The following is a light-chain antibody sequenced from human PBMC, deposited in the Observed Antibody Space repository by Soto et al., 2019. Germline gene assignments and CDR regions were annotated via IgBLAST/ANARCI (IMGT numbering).Light chain of an antibody. J-gene: IGKJ5*01. V-gene: IGKV3D-20*02. Sequence: ELVWAQSPGTLSLSPGDRATLSCRASQSVSSTYLAWYQQRPGQAPRLLIYSSSSRATGIPARFSGSGSGTDFTLTISSLEPEDFAVYYCHQRQYWPPITFGQGTRLEIK. CDR3: HQRQYWPPIT. CDR2: SSS. CDR1: QSVSSTY.